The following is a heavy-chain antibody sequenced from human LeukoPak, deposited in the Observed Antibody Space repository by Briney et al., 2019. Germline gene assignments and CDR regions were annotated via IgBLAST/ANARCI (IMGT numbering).Heavy chain of an antibody. CDR2: IIPIFGTA. CDR1: GGTFSSYA. D-gene: IGHD6-13*01. CDR3: ARDGQISSQSFDY. V-gene: IGHV1-69*13. J-gene: IGHJ4*02. Sequence: SVKVSCKASGGTFSSYAISWVRQAPGQGLEWMGGIIPIFGTANYAQKFQGRVTITADESTSTAYMELSSLRSEDTAVYYCARDGQISSQSFDYWGQGTLVTVSS.